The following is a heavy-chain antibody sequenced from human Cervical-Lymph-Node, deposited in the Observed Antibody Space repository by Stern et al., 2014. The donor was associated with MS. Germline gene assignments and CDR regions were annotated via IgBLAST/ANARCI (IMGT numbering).Heavy chain of an antibody. CDR1: GYTFTSHY. V-gene: IGHV1-46*01. J-gene: IGHJ5*02. D-gene: IGHD1-14*01. CDR3: ARGFVTTENWFDH. Sequence: QVQLGQSGAEVKKPGASVTVSCKASGYTFTSHYIHWVLQAPGQGLEWMGIFNPSGDTTSSAPQFQGRLTMTRDTSTNTVNLHLSSLRSDDTAVYYCARGFVTTENWFDHWGQGTLVTVSS. CDR2: FNPSGDTT.